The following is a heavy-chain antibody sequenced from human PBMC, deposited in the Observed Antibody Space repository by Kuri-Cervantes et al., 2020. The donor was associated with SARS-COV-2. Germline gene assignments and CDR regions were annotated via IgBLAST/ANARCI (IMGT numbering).Heavy chain of an antibody. J-gene: IGHJ3*02. V-gene: IGHV3-48*01. D-gene: IGHD2-2*01. Sequence: LSLTCAASGFTFSSYSMNWVRQAPGKGLEWVSSISSSSSTIYYADSVKGRFTISRDNAKNSLYLQMNSLRAEDTAVYYCARDRPYCSSTSCYSVDAFDIWGQGTMVTVSS. CDR1: GFTFSSYS. CDR3: ARDRPYCSSTSCYSVDAFDI. CDR2: ISSSSSTI.